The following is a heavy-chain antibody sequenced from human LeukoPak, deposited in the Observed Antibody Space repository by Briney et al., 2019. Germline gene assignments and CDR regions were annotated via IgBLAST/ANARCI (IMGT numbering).Heavy chain of an antibody. J-gene: IGHJ4*02. CDR2: FGTRSSSI. D-gene: IGHD3-16*01. V-gene: IGHV3-21*01. CDR1: GFTFSNYG. Sequence: GGSLRLSCAASGFTFSNYGMHWVRQAPGKGLEWVSSFGTRSSSIYYAHSVTGRFIVSRDNAKNSLFLQMNSLRAEDTAVYYCARENDQGFDYWGQGTLVTVSS. CDR3: ARENDQGFDY.